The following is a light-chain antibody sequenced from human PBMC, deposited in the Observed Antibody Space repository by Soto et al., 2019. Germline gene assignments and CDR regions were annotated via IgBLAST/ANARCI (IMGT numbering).Light chain of an antibody. J-gene: IGLJ2*01. CDR3: SSFAGNNNLV. CDR2: EAS. Sequence: QSVLTQPPSASGSPGQSVTISCTGTSSDVGGYNYVSWYQQHPGKAPKLMISEASTRPSGVPDRFSGSKSGNTASLTVSGLQAEDEADYYCSSFAGNNNLVFGGGTKVTVL. CDR1: SSDVGGYNY. V-gene: IGLV2-8*01.